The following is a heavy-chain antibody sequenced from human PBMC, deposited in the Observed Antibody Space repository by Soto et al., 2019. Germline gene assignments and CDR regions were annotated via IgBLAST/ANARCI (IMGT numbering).Heavy chain of an antibody. D-gene: IGHD6-13*01. CDR3: ARNDRSSWSFDY. Sequence: ASVKVSCKASGYTFSTYAVHWVRQAPGQRLEWMGWINAGNGDTKYSQKFQDRVTITRDTSATTAYMELSSLRSEDTAVYYCARNDRSSWSFDYWGRGTLVTVSS. J-gene: IGHJ4*02. CDR2: INAGNGDT. V-gene: IGHV1-3*01. CDR1: GYTFSTYA.